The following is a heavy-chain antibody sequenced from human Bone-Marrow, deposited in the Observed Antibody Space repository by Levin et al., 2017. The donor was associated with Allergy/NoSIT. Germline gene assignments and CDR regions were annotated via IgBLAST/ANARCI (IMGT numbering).Heavy chain of an antibody. J-gene: IGHJ4*02. CDR2: IYPGDSDT. D-gene: IGHD6-19*01. CDR1: GYSFTSYW. Sequence: GGSLRLSCKGSGYSFTSYWIGWVRQMPGKGLEWMGIIYPGDSDTRYSPSFQGQVTISADKSISTAYLQWGSLKASDTAIYYCARPLAVLAGYYFDYWGQGTLVTVSS. V-gene: IGHV5-51*01. CDR3: ARPLAVLAGYYFDY.